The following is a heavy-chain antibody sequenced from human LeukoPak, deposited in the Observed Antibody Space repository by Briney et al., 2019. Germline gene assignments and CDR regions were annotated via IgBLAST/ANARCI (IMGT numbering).Heavy chain of an antibody. V-gene: IGHV3-21*01. CDR2: ISSSSSYI. J-gene: IGHJ4*02. D-gene: IGHD6-6*01. CDR1: GFTFSSYS. CDR3: ARDDTSELASSDY. Sequence: GGSLRLSCAASGFTFSSYSMNWVRQAPGKGLEWVSSISSSSSYIYYADSVKGRFTISRDNAKNSLYLQMNSLRAEDTAVYYCARDDTSELASSDYWGQGTLVTVSS.